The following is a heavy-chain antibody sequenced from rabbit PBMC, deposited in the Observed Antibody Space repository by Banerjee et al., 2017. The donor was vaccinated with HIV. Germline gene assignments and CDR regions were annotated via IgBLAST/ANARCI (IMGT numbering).Heavy chain of an antibody. D-gene: IGHD2-1*01. CDR3: ARHPNNDYSIRLDL. J-gene: IGHJ3*01. CDR2: IHAGDSGST. V-gene: IGHV1S40*01. Sequence: QSLEESGGDLVKPGGSLTLTCTASGFSFSSAHYMCWVRQAPGKGLEWIACIHAGDSGSTYYASWVKSRFTISLDNAQTTVTLQMTSLTAADTATYFCARHPNNDYSIRLDLWGPGTLVTVS. CDR1: GFSFSSAHY.